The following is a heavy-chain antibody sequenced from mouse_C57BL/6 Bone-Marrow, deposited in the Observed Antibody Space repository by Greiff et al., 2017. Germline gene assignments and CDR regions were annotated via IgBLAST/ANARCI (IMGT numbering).Heavy chain of an antibody. V-gene: IGHV14-4*01. Sequence: EVQLQQSGAELVRPGASVKLSCTASGSNFKDYYIHWVKQRPEQGLEWIGWIDPEIGDTEYASKFPVKATITTDTSSNPAFIRLSSLTSEETAVYYCSPFDGNYFDFWGQGTPLTVAS. CDR3: SPFDGNYFDF. J-gene: IGHJ2*01. CDR2: IDPEIGDT. CDR1: GSNFKDYY. D-gene: IGHD2-3*01.